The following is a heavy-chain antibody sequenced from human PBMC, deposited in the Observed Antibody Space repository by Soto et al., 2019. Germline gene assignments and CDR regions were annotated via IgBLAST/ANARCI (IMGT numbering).Heavy chain of an antibody. Sequence: QVQLVQSGAEEKKPGASVKVSCKASGYTFTSYAMHWVRQAPGQRLEWMGWINAGNGNTKYSQKFPGRVIITRDTSASTPYMELSSLRSEDTAVYYCARSSGYYLIDDYWGQGTLVTVSS. CDR2: INAGNGNT. CDR3: ARSSGYYLIDDY. CDR1: GYTFTSYA. V-gene: IGHV1-3*05. D-gene: IGHD3-22*01. J-gene: IGHJ4*02.